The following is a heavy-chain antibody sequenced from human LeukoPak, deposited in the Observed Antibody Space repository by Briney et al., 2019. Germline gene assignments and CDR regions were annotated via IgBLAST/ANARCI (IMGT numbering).Heavy chain of an antibody. V-gene: IGHV3-21*01. CDR2: ISSSSSYI. D-gene: IGHD1-26*01. Sequence: GGSLRLSCAASGFTFGSYSMNWVRQAPGKGLEWVSSISSSSSYIYYADSVKGRFTISRDNAKNSLYLQMNSLRAEDTAVYFCAREDGSGSYGLGAYFDYWGQGTLVTVSS. CDR3: AREDGSGSYGLGAYFDY. CDR1: GFTFGSYS. J-gene: IGHJ4*02.